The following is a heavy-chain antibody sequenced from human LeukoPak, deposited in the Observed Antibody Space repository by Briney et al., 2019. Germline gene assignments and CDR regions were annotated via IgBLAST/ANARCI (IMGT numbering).Heavy chain of an antibody. CDR1: GGSISSGDYY. J-gene: IGHJ6*02. CDR2: IYYSGST. V-gene: IGHV4-30-4*01. CDR3: ARDSLAPVTRYYYYYGMDV. D-gene: IGHD4-11*01. Sequence: SETLSLTCTVSGGSISSGDYYWSWIRQPPGKGLEWIGYIYYSGSTYYNPSLKSRVTISVDTSKNQFSLKLSSVTAADTAVYYCARDSLAPVTRYYYYYGMDVWGQGTTVTVSS.